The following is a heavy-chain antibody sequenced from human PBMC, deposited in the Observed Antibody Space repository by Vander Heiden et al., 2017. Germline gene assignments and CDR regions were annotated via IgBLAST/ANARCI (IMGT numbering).Heavy chain of an antibody. CDR2: INHIGNT. CDR3: ARGEIDSGYYGSGSYTLNWFDP. V-gene: IGHV4-34*01. Sequence: QVHLQEWGAGLLKPSETLSLTCAVYGGSLPDYYWSWIRQPPGKGLEWIGDINHIGNTNYNPSLNGRVTMSVDTSKNHFSLKLTSVTAADTAVYYCARGEIDSGYYGSGSYTLNWFDPWGQGTLVTVSS. J-gene: IGHJ5*02. D-gene: IGHD3-10*01. CDR1: GGSLPDYY.